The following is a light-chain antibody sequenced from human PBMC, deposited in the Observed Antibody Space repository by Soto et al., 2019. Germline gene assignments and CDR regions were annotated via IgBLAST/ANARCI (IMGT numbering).Light chain of an antibody. Sequence: QSVLTQPASVSGSPGQSITISCTGTSSDVGGYNYVSWYQQHPGKAPKLMIYDVSNRPSGVSNRFSGSKSGNPASLTISGLQAEDEADYYCSSYTSSSTLEVFGGGTKVTVL. CDR2: DVS. V-gene: IGLV2-14*01. J-gene: IGLJ2*01. CDR1: SSDVGGYNY. CDR3: SSYTSSSTLEV.